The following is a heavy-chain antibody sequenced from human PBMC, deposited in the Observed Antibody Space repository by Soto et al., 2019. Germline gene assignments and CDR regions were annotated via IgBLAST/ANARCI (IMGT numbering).Heavy chain of an antibody. Sequence: KPSETLSLTCAVYGGSFSGYYWSWIRQPPGKGLEWIGEINHSGSTNYNPSLKSRVTISVDTSKNQFSLKLSSVTAADTAVYYCARVSSGWYVNFDYWGQGTLVTVSS. V-gene: IGHV4-34*01. J-gene: IGHJ4*02. D-gene: IGHD6-19*01. CDR2: INHSGST. CDR3: ARVSSGWYVNFDY. CDR1: GGSFSGYY.